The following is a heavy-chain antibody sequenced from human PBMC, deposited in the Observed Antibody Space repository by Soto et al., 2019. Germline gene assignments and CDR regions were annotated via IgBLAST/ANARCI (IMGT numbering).Heavy chain of an antibody. D-gene: IGHD3-9*01. V-gene: IGHV4-34*01. CDR2: INHSGST. J-gene: IGHJ6*02. Sequence: PSDTLSLTCAVYGGSFSGYYWSWIRQPPGKGLEWIGEINHSGSTNYNPSLKSRVTISVDTSKNQFSLKLSSVTAADTAVYYCARGQREGYYDILTGYAKSQNYGMDVWGQGTTVTVSS. CDR3: ARGQREGYYDILTGYAKSQNYGMDV. CDR1: GGSFSGYY.